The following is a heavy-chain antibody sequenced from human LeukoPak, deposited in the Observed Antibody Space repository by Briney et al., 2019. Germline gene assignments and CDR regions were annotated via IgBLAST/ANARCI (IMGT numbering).Heavy chain of an antibody. CDR2: INPKTGDT. V-gene: IGHV1-2*02. D-gene: IGHD6-19*01. CDR3: ARDYNSGWWPLGY. J-gene: IGHJ4*02. CDR1: GYTFTGYY. Sequence: ASVTVSCKASGYTFTGYYIHWVRQAPGQGLEWMGWINPKTGDTNFAQRFQGRVTLTRDTSISTAYMELSRLTSYDTAVYYCARDYNSGWWPLGYWGQGTLITVSS.